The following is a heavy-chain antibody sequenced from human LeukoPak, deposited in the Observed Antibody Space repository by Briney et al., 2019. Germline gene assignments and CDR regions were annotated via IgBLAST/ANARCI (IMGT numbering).Heavy chain of an antibody. D-gene: IGHD5-12*01. CDR3: ARDVRDIVATISDYYFDY. CDR2: ISSSGSTI. CDR1: GFTFSSYS. V-gene: IGHV3-48*04. Sequence: GGSLRLSCAAFGFTFSSYSMSWIRQAPGKGLEWVSYISSSGSTIYYADSVKGRFTISRDNAKSSLYLQMNSLRAENTAVYYCARDVRDIVATISDYYFDYWGQGTLVTVSS. J-gene: IGHJ4*02.